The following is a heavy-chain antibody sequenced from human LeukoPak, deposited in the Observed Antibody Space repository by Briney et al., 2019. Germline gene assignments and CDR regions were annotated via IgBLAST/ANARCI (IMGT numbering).Heavy chain of an antibody. J-gene: IGHJ6*03. V-gene: IGHV1-18*01. Sequence: ASVKVSCKASGYTFTNYGISWVRQAPGQGLEWMGWISAYNGNTNYAQKLQGRVTMTTDTSTSTAYMELSSLRSEDTAVYYCARASHSSGWRYTVEEERMAYMDVWGKGTTVTISS. D-gene: IGHD6-19*01. CDR1: GYTFTNYG. CDR2: ISAYNGNT. CDR3: ARASHSSGWRYTVEEERMAYMDV.